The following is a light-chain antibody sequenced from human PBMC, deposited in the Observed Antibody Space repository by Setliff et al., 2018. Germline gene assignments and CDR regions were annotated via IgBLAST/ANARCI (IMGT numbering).Light chain of an antibody. J-gene: IGKJ3*01. CDR1: QSVLYSSNNKNY. CDR3: QQYYSTPFT. CDR2: WAS. Sequence: DIVMTQSPDSLAVSLGERATIKCKSSQSVLYSSNNKNYLAWYQQKPGQPPKLLIYWASTRESGVPDRFSGSGSGTDFTLTISSLQAEDVAVYYCQQYYSTPFTFGPGT. V-gene: IGKV4-1*01.